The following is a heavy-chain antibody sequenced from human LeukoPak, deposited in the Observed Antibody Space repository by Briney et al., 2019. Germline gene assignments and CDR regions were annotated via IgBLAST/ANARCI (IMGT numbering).Heavy chain of an antibody. V-gene: IGHV5-51*01. D-gene: IGHD1-1*01. J-gene: IGHJ4*02. CDR3: MRHPPPGNNPLDQ. CDR1: GYSFTNHW. Sequence: GESLKISFQGSGYSFTNHWIGWVRQMPGKGLEWMGMIYPGDSDTRYSPSFKGQVTISADKSISTAYLQWSSLKPSDTAMYYCMRHPPPGNNPLDQWGQGTLVGVPS. CDR2: IYPGDSDT.